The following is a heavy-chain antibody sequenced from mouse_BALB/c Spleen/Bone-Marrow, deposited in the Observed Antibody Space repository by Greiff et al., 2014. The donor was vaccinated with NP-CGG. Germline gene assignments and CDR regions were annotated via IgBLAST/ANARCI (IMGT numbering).Heavy chain of an antibody. CDR3: ARGITTGYFDY. V-gene: IGHV1-54*01. D-gene: IGHD1-1*01. CDR2: INPGSGGT. J-gene: IGHJ2*01. CDR1: GYAFTNYL. Sequence: QVQLQQSGAELVRPGTSVKVSCKASGYAFTNYLIEWVKQRPGQGLEWIGVINPGSGGTNYNEKFKGKATLTADKSSSTAYMQLSSLTSDDSAVYFCARGITTGYFDYWSQGTTLTVSS.